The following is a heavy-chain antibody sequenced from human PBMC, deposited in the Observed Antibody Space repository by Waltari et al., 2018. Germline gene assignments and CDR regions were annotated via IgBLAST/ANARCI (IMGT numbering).Heavy chain of an antibody. CDR2: ISSIGQT. V-gene: IGHV4-59*01. CDR1: GGSISNFY. Sequence: QVQLQESGPGLVKPSETLSRTCSVPGGSISNFYWNWIRQTPGKGLEWIGYISSIGQTNYNPSLKSRVSVSLDTSKTRFSLRLSSVTAADTAVYYCARATYYDFSSGYSFDNWGQGTLVTVSS. D-gene: IGHD3-3*01. J-gene: IGHJ4*02. CDR3: ARATYYDFSSGYSFDN.